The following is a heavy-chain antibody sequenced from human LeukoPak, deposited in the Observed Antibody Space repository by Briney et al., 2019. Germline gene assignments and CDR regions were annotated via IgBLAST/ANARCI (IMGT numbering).Heavy chain of an antibody. Sequence: SETLSLTCAVYGGSFSGYYWSWIRQPPGKGLEWIGYIYYSGSTNYNPSLKSRVTISVDTSKNQFSLKLSSVTAADTAVYYCARVDYGDYHFDYWGQGTLVTVSS. J-gene: IGHJ4*02. CDR1: GGSFSGYY. CDR2: IYYSGST. V-gene: IGHV4-59*01. D-gene: IGHD4-17*01. CDR3: ARVDYGDYHFDY.